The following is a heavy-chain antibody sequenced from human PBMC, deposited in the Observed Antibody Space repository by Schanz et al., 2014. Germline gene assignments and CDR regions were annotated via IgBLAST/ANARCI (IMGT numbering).Heavy chain of an antibody. Sequence: QVQLVQSGAEAKKPGASVKVSCKASEYSFTSYSMHWVRQAPGQRLEWMGWINTGSGDTKYSQNFQGRVTITRDTSASTAYMELSSLRSEDTAVYSCARGIGGYGANNYFDYWGQGTLVTVSS. D-gene: IGHD5-12*01. J-gene: IGHJ4*02. CDR3: ARGIGGYGANNYFDY. V-gene: IGHV1-3*04. CDR2: INTGSGDT. CDR1: EYSFTSYS.